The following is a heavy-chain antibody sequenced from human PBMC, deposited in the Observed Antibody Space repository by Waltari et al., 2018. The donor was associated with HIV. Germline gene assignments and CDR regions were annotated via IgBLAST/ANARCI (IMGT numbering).Heavy chain of an antibody. V-gene: IGHV1-8*01. J-gene: IGHJ3*02. CDR2: RSPKSGSA. Sequence: QVQLVQSGAEVKKPGASVKVSCKASGYTFINNDINWVRQATGQGLVWRGWRSPKSGSAGYAPNFQGRVTMTRNTSTTTAYMELTDLRSADTAVYFCARGRGRYDFGSGYSSPGDAFDIWGQGTVVIVSS. CDR3: ARGRGRYDFGSGYSSPGDAFDI. D-gene: IGHD3-3*01. CDR1: GYTFINND.